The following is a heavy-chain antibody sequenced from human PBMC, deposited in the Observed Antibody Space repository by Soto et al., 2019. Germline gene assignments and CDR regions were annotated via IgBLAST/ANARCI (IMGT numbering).Heavy chain of an antibody. V-gene: IGHV4-59*01. D-gene: IGHD3-9*01. CDR2: IYYSGST. Sequence: SETLSLTCTVSGGSISSYYWSWIRQPPGKGLEWIGYIYYSGSTNYNPSLKSRVTISVDTSKNQFSLKLSSVTAADTAVYYCARSPSLRYFDWSPGYWGQGTLVTVSS. J-gene: IGHJ4*02. CDR3: ARSPSLRYFDWSPGY. CDR1: GGSISSYY.